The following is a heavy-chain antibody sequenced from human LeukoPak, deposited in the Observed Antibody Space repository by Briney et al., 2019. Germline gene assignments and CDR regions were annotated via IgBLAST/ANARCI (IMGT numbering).Heavy chain of an antibody. Sequence: SETLSLTCTVSGGSISSGGYYWSWIRQHPGKGLEWIGYIYYSGSTNYNPSLKSRVTISVDTSKNQFSLKLSSVTAADTAVYYCARDHAGPGAFDIWGQGTMVTVSP. CDR1: GGSISSGGYY. D-gene: IGHD6-13*01. CDR2: IYYSGST. V-gene: IGHV4-61*08. CDR3: ARDHAGPGAFDI. J-gene: IGHJ3*02.